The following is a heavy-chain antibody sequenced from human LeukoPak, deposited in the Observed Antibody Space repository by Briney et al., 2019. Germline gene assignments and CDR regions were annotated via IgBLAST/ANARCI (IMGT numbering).Heavy chain of an antibody. CDR3: SRDLGLPGV. V-gene: IGHV3-48*01. D-gene: IGHD3-10*01. CDR1: VFTFSSYI. CDR2: ISSSGNTI. J-gene: IGHJ3*01. Sequence: GGSLRLSCAASVFTFSSYIMHWVRQAPGTGLEWVSYISSSGNTIYYTDSVRGRFIISRDNAKNSLFLQMNSLRVEDTAVYYCSRDLGLPGVWGQGTMVTVSS.